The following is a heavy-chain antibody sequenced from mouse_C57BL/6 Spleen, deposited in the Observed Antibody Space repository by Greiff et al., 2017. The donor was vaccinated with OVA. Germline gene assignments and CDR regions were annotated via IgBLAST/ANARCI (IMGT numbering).Heavy chain of an antibody. D-gene: IGHD3-3*01. CDR3: TRGGTGY. CDR1: GFTFTDYE. CDR2: IGPETGGT. Sequence: QVQLKQSGAELVRPGASVTLSCKASGFTFTDYEMHWVKQTPVHGLEWIGAIGPETGGTAYNQKFKGKAILTANKSSSTAYMELRSLTSEDSAVYYCTRGGTGYWGQGTTLTVSS. V-gene: IGHV1-15*01. J-gene: IGHJ2*01.